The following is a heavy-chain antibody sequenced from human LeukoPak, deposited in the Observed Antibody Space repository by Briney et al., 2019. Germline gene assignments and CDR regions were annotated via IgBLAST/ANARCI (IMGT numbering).Heavy chain of an antibody. V-gene: IGHV4-59*12. J-gene: IGHJ6*03. CDR2: VYYSGST. CDR3: ARGSRLTKPYYYYYYMDV. Sequence: SETLSLTCTVSGGSITSYYWSWIRQPPGGGLEWIGYVYYSGSTNYNPSLKSRVTISVDTSKNQFSLKLSSVTAADTAVYYCARGSRLTKPYYYYYYMDVWGKGTTVTVSS. D-gene: IGHD2-8*01. CDR1: GGSITSYY.